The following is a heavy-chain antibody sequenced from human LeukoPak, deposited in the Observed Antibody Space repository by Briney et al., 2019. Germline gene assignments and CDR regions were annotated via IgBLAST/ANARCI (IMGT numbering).Heavy chain of an antibody. CDR3: ARDYYGSGSLRYFDL. V-gene: IGHV4-61*01. D-gene: IGHD3-10*01. Sequence: MASETLSLTCTVSGGSVSSGSYYWSWIRQPPGKGLEWFGYIYYSGSTNYNPSLKSRVTISVDTSKNQFSLKLSSVTAADTAVYYCARDYYGSGSLRYFDLWGRGTLVTVSS. CDR1: GGSVSSGSYY. CDR2: IYYSGST. J-gene: IGHJ2*01.